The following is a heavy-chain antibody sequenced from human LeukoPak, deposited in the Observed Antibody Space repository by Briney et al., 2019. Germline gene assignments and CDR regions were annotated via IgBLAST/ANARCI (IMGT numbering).Heavy chain of an antibody. Sequence: SETLSLTCSVSGYSISSGNYWGWIRLPPGKGLQWIGSIYHSGSTYYNPSLKSRVTISVDTSKNQFSLKLSSVTAADTAVYYCASELSLYYFDYWGQGTLVTVSS. D-gene: IGHD3-16*02. J-gene: IGHJ4*02. CDR2: IYHSGST. V-gene: IGHV4-38-2*02. CDR3: ASELSLYYFDY. CDR1: GYSISSGNY.